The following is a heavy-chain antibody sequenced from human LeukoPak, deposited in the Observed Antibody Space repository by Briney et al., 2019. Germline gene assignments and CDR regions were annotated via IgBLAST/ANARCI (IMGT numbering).Heavy chain of an antibody. Sequence: PSETLSVTCTVPGGSISSSSYYWGWVSHPPGNGLEWIASIYYSGSTYYSPSLKRRLTISVDTSKNQFSLKMSSVTAADTALYYCTRQYSSGRGDFDYWGQGTLVTVSS. CDR2: IYYSGST. V-gene: IGHV4-39*01. J-gene: IGHJ4*02. CDR3: TRQYSSGRGDFDY. CDR1: GGSISSSSYY. D-gene: IGHD6-19*01.